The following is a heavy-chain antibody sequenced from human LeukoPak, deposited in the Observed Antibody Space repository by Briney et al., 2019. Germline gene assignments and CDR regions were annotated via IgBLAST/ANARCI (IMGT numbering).Heavy chain of an antibody. Sequence: SETLSLTCTVSGGSISSYYWSWIRQPPGKGLEWIGYIYYSGSTNYNPSLKSRVTISVDTSKNQFSLKLSSVTAADTAVYYCARGSGSYGVYYFDYWGQGTLVTVSS. J-gene: IGHJ4*02. CDR3: ARGSGSYGVYYFDY. V-gene: IGHV4-59*01. CDR2: IYYSGST. D-gene: IGHD5-18*01. CDR1: GGSISSYY.